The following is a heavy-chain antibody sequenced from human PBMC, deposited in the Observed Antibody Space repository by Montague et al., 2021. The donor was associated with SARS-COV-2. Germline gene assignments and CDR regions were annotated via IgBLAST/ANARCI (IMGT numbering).Heavy chain of an antibody. Sequence: SLRLSCAASGFTVSSNYMNWVRQAPGKGLEWVSVIYSGGSTYYADSVKGRFTISRHNSKNTLYLQMNSLRAEDTAVYYCARDLTYGSGRSYYYYGMDVWGQGTTVTVSS. V-gene: IGHV3-53*04. CDR3: ARDLTYGSGRSYYYYGMDV. J-gene: IGHJ6*02. D-gene: IGHD3-10*01. CDR2: IYSGGST. CDR1: GFTVSSNY.